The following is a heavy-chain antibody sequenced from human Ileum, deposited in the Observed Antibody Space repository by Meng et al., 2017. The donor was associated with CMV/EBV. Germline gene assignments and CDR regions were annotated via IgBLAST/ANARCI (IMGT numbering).Heavy chain of an antibody. V-gene: IGHV3-15*01. CDR3: TKEGGDHY. CDR2: IKSKTDGGTI. CDR1: GFTFSNAW. Sequence: GESLKISCAASGFTFSNAWMTWVRQAPGKGLEWVARIKSKTDGGTIDYAAPVKGRFTISRDDSKSTLSLQMDSLRVEDTAVYYCTKEGGDHYWGQGTLVTVSS. J-gene: IGHJ4*02. D-gene: IGHD2-21*02.